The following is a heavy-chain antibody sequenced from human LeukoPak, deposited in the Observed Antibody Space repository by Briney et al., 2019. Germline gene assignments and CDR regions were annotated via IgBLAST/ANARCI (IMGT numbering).Heavy chain of an antibody. D-gene: IGHD6-19*01. J-gene: IGHJ4*02. CDR3: ATVAVFTSGWYCFDY. Sequence: PGGSLRLSCAASGLTFSNYGMHWVRQAPGKGLEWVAVIWYDGSTEYYADSVKGRFTISRDNSKNTLYLQMNSLRAEDTAVYYCATVAVFTSGWYCFDYWGQGTLVTVSS. V-gene: IGHV3-33*01. CDR2: IWYDGSTE. CDR1: GLTFSNYG.